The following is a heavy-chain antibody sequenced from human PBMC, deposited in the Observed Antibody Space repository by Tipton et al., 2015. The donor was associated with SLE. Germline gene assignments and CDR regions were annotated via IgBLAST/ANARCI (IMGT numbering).Heavy chain of an antibody. V-gene: IGHV4-39*07. CDR2: IYYSGST. Sequence: LRLSCTVSGGSISSSSYYWGWIRQPPGKGLEWIGSIYYSGSTYYNPSLKSRVTISVDTSKNQFSLKLSSVTAADTAVYYCARGIAAAGTGGYFDLWGRGTLVTVSS. CDR3: ARGIAAAGTGGYFDL. D-gene: IGHD6-13*01. J-gene: IGHJ2*01. CDR1: GGSISSSSYY.